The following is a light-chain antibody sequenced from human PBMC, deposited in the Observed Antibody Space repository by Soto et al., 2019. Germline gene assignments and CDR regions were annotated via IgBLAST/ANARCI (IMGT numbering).Light chain of an antibody. V-gene: IGKV3-15*01. Sequence: EIVMTQSPATLSVPQGERATLSCRASQSVSTNFAWYQQKPGQAPRLLIYGASTRATAVPARFTASGSGTEFTLTISSLQSEDFAVYYCQQYNTWPRTFGQGTKVDIK. CDR1: QSVSTN. J-gene: IGKJ1*01. CDR2: GAS. CDR3: QQYNTWPRT.